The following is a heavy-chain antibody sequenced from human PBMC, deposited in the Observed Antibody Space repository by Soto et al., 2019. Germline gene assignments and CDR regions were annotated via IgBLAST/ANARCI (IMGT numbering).Heavy chain of an antibody. Sequence: SGGSLRLSCAASGFTFSSYAMHWVRQAPGKGLEWVAVISYDGSNKYYADSVKGRFTISRDNSKNTLYLQMNSLRAEDTAVYYCASGLRLVRSFDNWGQGTMVTVSS. CDR1: GFTFSSYA. J-gene: IGHJ4*02. V-gene: IGHV3-30-3*01. D-gene: IGHD4-17*01. CDR2: ISYDGSNK. CDR3: ASGLRLVRSFDN.